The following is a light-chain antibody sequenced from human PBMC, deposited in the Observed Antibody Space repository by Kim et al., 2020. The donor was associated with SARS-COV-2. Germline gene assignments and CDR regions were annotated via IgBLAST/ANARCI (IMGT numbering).Light chain of an antibody. Sequence: QLVLTQSPSASASLGASVKLTCTLSSGHNSYAIAWHQQQPEKGPRYLMKLNSDGSHTKGDGIPDRFPGSSSGAERYLTISSLQSEDEADYYCQTWGTGILVFGGGTQLTVL. CDR2: LNSDGSH. CDR3: QTWGTGILV. V-gene: IGLV4-69*01. CDR1: SGHNSYA. J-gene: IGLJ3*02.